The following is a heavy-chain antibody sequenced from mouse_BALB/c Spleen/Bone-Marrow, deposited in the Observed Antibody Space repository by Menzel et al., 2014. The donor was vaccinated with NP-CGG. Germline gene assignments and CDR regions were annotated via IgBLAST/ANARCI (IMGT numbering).Heavy chain of an antibody. D-gene: IGHD1-1*01. CDR1: GFNIKDYY. CDR2: VDPGNGNT. CDR3: ARRYGRSWDY. Sequence: VQLQQSGAELVRPGALVTLSCKASGFNIKDYYMHWVIQRPGQGLEWIGWVDPGNGNTIYDPNCLGKASITPDTSTNAACQQRSSLTSDVTAVYYSARRYGRSWDYLGQGTTLTGSS. V-gene: IGHV14-1*02. J-gene: IGHJ2*01.